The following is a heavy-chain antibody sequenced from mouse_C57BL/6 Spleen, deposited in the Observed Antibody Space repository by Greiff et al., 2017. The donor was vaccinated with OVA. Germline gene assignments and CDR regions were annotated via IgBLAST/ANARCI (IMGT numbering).Heavy chain of an antibody. J-gene: IGHJ3*01. CDR3: ARGNYGTPFAY. D-gene: IGHD1-1*01. Sequence: QVHVKQPGAELVKPGASVKMSCKASGYTFTSYWITWVKQRPGQGLEWIGDIYPGSGSTNYNEKFKSKATLTVDTSSSTAYMQLSSLTSEDSAVYYCARGNYGTPFAYWGQGTLVTVSA. CDR1: GYTFTSYW. CDR2: IYPGSGST. V-gene: IGHV1-55*01.